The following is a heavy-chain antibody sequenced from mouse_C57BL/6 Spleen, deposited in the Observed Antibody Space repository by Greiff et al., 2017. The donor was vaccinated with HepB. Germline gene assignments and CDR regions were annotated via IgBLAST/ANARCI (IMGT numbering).Heavy chain of an antibody. Sequence: VQLQQPGAELVKPGASVKLSCKASGYTFTSYWMHWVKQRPGQGLEWIGMIHPNSGSTNYNEKFKSKATLTVDKSSSTAYMQLSSLTSEDSAVYYCARIYYSKYDAMDYWGQGTSVTVSS. CDR1: GYTFTSYW. CDR2: IHPNSGST. J-gene: IGHJ4*01. CDR3: ARIYYSKYDAMDY. D-gene: IGHD2-5*01. V-gene: IGHV1-64*01.